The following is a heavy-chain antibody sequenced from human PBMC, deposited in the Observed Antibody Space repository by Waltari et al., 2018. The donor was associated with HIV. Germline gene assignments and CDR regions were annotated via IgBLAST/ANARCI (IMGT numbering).Heavy chain of an antibody. D-gene: IGHD1-1*01. CDR2: VVVGSEHK. CDR3: AADVKLRYSGDNFPYPCVFGFDI. Sequence: LELVQSGPQVKKPGTSVTVSCKASGFVFSSSAIPWVRQARGKGLEWIGDVVVGSEHKSVEEGLGAGVTITVDSARETAELVFDSLRSDDTAVYSSAADVKLRYSGDNFPYPCVFGFDIWGQGTTVAV. CDR1: GFVFSSSA. J-gene: IGHJ6*02. V-gene: IGHV1-58*02.